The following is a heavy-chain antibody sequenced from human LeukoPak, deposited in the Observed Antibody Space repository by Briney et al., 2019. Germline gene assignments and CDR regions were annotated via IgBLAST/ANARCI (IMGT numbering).Heavy chain of an antibody. CDR3: ARDWGRGYQRSFDF. J-gene: IGHJ4*02. D-gene: IGHD3-22*01. Sequence: KPSETLSLTCSVSGGSISSYYWSWIRQPPGKGLEWIGYIHYSGSTNYNPSLQSRVTISVDTAKNQFSLKLSSVTAADTAVYYCARDWGRGYQRSFDFWGQGTLVTVSS. CDR2: IHYSGST. CDR1: GGSISSYY. V-gene: IGHV4-59*01.